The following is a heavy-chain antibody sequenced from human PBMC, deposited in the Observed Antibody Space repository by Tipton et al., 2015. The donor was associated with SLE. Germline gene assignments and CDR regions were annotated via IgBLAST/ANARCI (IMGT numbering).Heavy chain of an antibody. CDR3: ARGRIYDNSDYPYYFDY. J-gene: IGHJ4*02. D-gene: IGHD3-22*01. CDR2: MYHSGTT. V-gene: IGHV4-38-2*01. Sequence: TLSLTCAVSGYSISSGYYWGWIRQPPGKGLGWIGSMYHSGTTYYNPSLQSRVTMAVDTSKNQLSLKLSSVTASDTAVYYCARGRIYDNSDYPYYFDYWGQGTLLTVSS. CDR1: GYSISSGYY.